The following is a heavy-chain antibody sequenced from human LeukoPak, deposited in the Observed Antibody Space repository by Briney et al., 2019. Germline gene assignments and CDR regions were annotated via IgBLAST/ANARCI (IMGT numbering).Heavy chain of an antibody. CDR2: VSYDGGAK. D-gene: IGHD6-19*01. CDR3: ARSLGSGWIYVVEY. V-gene: IGHV3-30*03. J-gene: IGHJ4*02. CDR1: GFTFNTYA. Sequence: GRSLRLSCAASGFTFNTYALHWFRQTPGKGLEWVAVVSYDGGAKYYADSVKGRFTISRDNSKNTVDLQMYSLRAEDSAVYYCARSLGSGWIYVVEYWGQGTLVTVS.